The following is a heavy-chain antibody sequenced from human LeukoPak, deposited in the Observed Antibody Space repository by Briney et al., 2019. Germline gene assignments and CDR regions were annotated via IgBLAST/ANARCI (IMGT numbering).Heavy chain of an antibody. Sequence: SETLSLTCAVSGGSISSNSYYWGWIRQPPGKGLEWIGSIYYSGSTYYNPSLKSRVTISVDTSKNQFSLKLSSVTAADTAVYYCARSSLDSGSFDYWGQGTLVTVSS. D-gene: IGHD1-26*01. V-gene: IGHV4-39*01. J-gene: IGHJ4*02. CDR3: ARSSLDSGSFDY. CDR1: GGSISSNSYY. CDR2: IYYSGST.